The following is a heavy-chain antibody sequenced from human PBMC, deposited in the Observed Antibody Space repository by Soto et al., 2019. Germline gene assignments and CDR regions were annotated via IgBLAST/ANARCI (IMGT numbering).Heavy chain of an antibody. CDR1: GFTFSSYA. CDR2: ISGSGGST. V-gene: IGHV3-23*01. Sequence: PGGSLRLSCAASGFTFSSYAMGWVRQAPGKGLEWVSAISGSGGSTYYADSVKGRFTISRDNSQNTLYLQMNSLRAEDTAVYHCAKERFLEWLSTYNWFDPWGQGTLVTVSS. J-gene: IGHJ5*02. CDR3: AKERFLEWLSTYNWFDP. D-gene: IGHD3-3*01.